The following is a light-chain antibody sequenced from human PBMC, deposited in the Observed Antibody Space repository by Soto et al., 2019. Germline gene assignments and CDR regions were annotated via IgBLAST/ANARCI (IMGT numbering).Light chain of an antibody. CDR3: QQYAGSPRT. V-gene: IGKV3-20*01. CDR1: QNLGTLY. CDR2: SAS. Sequence: EIVLTQSPGTLSLSPGERGTLSCRASQNLGTLYLAWFQQKSGQAPRLLIYSASRRATGIPDRFTGIGSGTDFTLTINRVEPEDFAVYFCQQYAGSPRTFGQGTKVEIK. J-gene: IGKJ1*01.